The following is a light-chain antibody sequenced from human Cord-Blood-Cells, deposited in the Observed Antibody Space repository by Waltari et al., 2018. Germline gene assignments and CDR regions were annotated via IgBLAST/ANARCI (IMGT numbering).Light chain of an antibody. CDR3: AAWDDSLSGYV. CDR1: SSNIGSNY. Sequence: QSVLTQPPSASGTPGQRVTISCSGSSSNIGSNYVYWYQQLPGPAPKPLSYSNNQVPSGVPDRVSGSKSGTSASLAISGLRSEDEADYYCAAWDDSLSGYVFGTGTKVTVL. J-gene: IGLJ1*01. V-gene: IGLV1-47*02. CDR2: SNN.